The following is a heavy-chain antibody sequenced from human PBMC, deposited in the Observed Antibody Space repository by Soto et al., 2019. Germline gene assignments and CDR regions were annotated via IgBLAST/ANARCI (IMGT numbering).Heavy chain of an antibody. Sequence: ETLSLNCAVYGGSFSGYYWSWVRQAPEKGLEWVGRIKSKTDGGTTDYAAPVKGRFTISKDNSKNTLYLQMNSLKTEDTAVYYFSYLDVDYPASAWYYYYVKDVCGQGTTVTVSS. D-gene: IGHD4-17*01. J-gene: IGHJ6*02. V-gene: IGHV3-15*07. CDR2: IKSKTDGGTT. CDR3: SYLDVDYPASAWYYYYVKDV. CDR1: GGSFSGYY.